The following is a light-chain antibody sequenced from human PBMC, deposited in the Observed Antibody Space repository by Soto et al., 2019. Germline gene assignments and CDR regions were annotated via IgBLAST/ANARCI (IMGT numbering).Light chain of an antibody. CDR3: QHYGTSQT. V-gene: IGKV3-11*01. CDR2: DAS. CDR1: QSVSSY. Sequence: EIVLTQSPATLSLSTGERATLSCRASQSVSSYLAWYQQKPGQAPRLLIYDASNRATGIPARFSGSGSETDFTLTIGRLEPEDFAVYYCQHYGTSQTCGQGTKVDI. J-gene: IGKJ1*01.